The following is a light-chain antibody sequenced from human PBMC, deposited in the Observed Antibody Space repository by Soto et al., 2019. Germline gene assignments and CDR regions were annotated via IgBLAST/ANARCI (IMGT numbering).Light chain of an antibody. V-gene: IGKV3-11*01. Sequence: EVVLTQSPATLSLSPGERATLSCRASENVHRYLACNQQSPVQAPRLLIYDASKRTTGVPARFSGSGSGTDFSLTISSLEPKDFAVYYCQEHNSFGGGTKVEIK. CDR1: ENVHRY. CDR2: DAS. CDR3: QEHNS. J-gene: IGKJ4*01.